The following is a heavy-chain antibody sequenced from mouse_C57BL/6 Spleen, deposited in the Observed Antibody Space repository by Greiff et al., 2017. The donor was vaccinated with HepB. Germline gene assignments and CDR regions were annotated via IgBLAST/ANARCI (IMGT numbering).Heavy chain of an antibody. J-gene: IGHJ1*03. V-gene: IGHV1-80*01. CDR3: ARWGSSYWYFDV. Sequence: VQGVESGAELVKPGASVKISCKASGYAFSSYWMNWVKRRPGKGLEWIGQIYPGDGDTNYNGKFKGKATLTADKSSSTAYMQLSSLTSEDSAVYFCARWGSSYWYFDVWGTGTTVTVSS. CDR1: GYAFSSYW. D-gene: IGHD1-1*01. CDR2: IYPGDGDT.